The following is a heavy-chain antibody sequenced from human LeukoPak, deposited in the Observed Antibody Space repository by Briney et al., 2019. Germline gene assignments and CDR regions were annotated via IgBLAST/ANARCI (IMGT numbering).Heavy chain of an antibody. J-gene: IGHJ4*02. V-gene: IGHV4-59*01. CDR2: IFYSGIV. D-gene: IGHD5-12*01. CDR3: AGLFSGYDPFDY. Sequence: SETLSLACSVSGDSTSRYYWGWIRQPPGKGLEFIGYIFYSGIVNYNPSLKSRVTMSVDSSKNQFSLKVRSVTAADTAVYYCAGLFSGYDPFDYWGQGILVTVSS. CDR1: GDSTSRYY.